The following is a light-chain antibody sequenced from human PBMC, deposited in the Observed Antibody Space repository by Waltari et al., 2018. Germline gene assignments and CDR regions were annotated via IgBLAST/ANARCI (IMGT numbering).Light chain of an antibody. V-gene: IGLV2-14*03. CDR2: DVP. J-gene: IGLJ1*01. Sequence: QSALTQPDSVSRPLGPSRAISCTGTSSDVASYPHVSWYQQYPGKAPQAIIVDVPYRPSGVSNRFSGSKSGNTASLTISGLQAEDEATYYCSSFTITYTFVFGTGTKVTVL. CDR1: SSDVASYPH. CDR3: SSFTITYTFV.